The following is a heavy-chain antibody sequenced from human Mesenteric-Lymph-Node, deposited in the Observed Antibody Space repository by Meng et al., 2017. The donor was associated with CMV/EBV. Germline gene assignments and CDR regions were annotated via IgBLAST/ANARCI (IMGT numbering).Heavy chain of an antibody. CDR2: IWYDGSNK. J-gene: IGHJ6*02. V-gene: IGHV3-33*06. CDR3: AKDRNYDFWSGYTYYCYGMDV. D-gene: IGHD3-3*01. CDR1: GFTFSSYG. Sequence: GESLKISCAASGFTFSSYGMHWVRQAPGKGLEWVAVIWYDGSNKYYADSVKGRFTISRDNSKNTLYLQMNSLRAEDTAVYYCAKDRNYDFWSGYTYYCYGMDVWGQGTTVTVSS.